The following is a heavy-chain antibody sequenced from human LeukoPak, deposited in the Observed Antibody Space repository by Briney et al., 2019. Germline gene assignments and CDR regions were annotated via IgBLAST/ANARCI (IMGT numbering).Heavy chain of an antibody. CDR1: GFTFSNYW. Sequence: GGSLRLSCAASGFTFSNYWMAWVRQSPGKGLEWVANIKQDGIEKNYVDSVRGRFTISRDNAKSSLFLQMSSLRVDDTAVYYYARDQDGALDYWGQGSLVTVSS. D-gene: IGHD4-17*01. CDR2: IKQDGIEK. CDR3: ARDQDGALDY. V-gene: IGHV3-7*01. J-gene: IGHJ4*02.